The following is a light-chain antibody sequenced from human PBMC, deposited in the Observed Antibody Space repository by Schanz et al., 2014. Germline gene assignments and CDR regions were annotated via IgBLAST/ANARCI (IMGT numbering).Light chain of an antibody. Sequence: QSALTQPASMSGSPGQSITISCTGTSSDVGSYNLVSWYQQLPGKAPKIMIYEGSKRPSGVSNRFSGSKSGNTASLTISGLQAEDEADYYCCSYAGSSTWVFGGGTKLTVL. J-gene: IGLJ3*02. CDR2: EGS. CDR3: CSYAGSSTWV. V-gene: IGLV2-23*01. CDR1: SSDVGSYNL.